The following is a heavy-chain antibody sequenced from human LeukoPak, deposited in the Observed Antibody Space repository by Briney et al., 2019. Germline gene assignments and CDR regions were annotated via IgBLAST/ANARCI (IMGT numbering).Heavy chain of an antibody. CDR1: GFTFNSYA. CDR3: AKDFLRWLPKFFLDY. V-gene: IGHV3-30-3*01. D-gene: IGHD4-23*01. J-gene: IGHJ4*02. Sequence: PGGSLRLSCAASGFTFNSYAMHWVRQAPGRGLEWVAVISYDGSSAYYTDSVKGRFTISRENDRNTLFLQMDSLRPGDTAIYFCAKDFLRWLPKFFLDYWGQGTLVTVTS. CDR2: ISYDGSSA.